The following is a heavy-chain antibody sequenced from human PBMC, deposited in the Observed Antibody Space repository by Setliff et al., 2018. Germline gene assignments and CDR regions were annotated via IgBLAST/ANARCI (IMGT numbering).Heavy chain of an antibody. CDR2: ISTYNGKT. V-gene: IGHV1-18*01. CDR1: GYIFTSYG. D-gene: IGHD5-18*01. J-gene: IGHJ6*03. Sequence: ASVKVSCKASGYIFTSYGFSWVRQAPGQGLEWMGWISTYNGKTNYAQKFQGRVTMTTDTSTSTAYMELRSLRSDDTAVYYCAREGVDTRSSTDYRYYMDVWGKGNPGHRLL. CDR3: AREGVDTRSSTDYRYYMDV.